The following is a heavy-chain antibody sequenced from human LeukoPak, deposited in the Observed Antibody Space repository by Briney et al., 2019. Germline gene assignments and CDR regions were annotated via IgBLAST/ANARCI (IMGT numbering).Heavy chain of an antibody. V-gene: IGHV4-4*02. J-gene: IGHJ4*02. D-gene: IGHD2-2*01. CDR1: GGSISSSNW. CDR2: IYHSGST. CDR3: ARKQPERMYQRAPFDY. Sequence: SETLSLTCAVSGGSISSSNWWSWVRQPPGKGLEWIGEIYHSGSTNYNPSLKSRVTISVDKSKNQFSLKLSSVTAADTAVYYCARKQPERMYQRAPFDYWGQGTLVTVSS.